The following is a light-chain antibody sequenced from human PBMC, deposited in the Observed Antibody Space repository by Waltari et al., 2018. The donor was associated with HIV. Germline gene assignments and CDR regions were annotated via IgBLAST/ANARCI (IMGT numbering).Light chain of an antibody. J-gene: IGLJ3*02. CDR1: SLRSHY. V-gene: IGLV3-19*01. Sequence: SSELTQDPAVSVALGQTVRITCHGDSLRSHYACWYQQKPGQAPVLVIYGKNNRPSGIPDRFSGSISGNTASLTITGAHAEDEADYYCNSRDTSGNYWVFGGGTKLTVL. CDR2: GKN. CDR3: NSRDTSGNYWV.